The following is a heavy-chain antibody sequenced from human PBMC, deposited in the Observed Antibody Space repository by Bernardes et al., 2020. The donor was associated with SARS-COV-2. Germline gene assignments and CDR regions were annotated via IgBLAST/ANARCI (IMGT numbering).Heavy chain of an antibody. Sequence: ASVEVGWKASGYTFTDYYFHWVRQAPGQGLEWMGWVKPSNGDTEYAQNFQGRVTMTRDTSISTGYMELSRLTSDDTAVYYCVSVTWSQFNDFDLWGQGTMVTVSS. CDR1: GYTFTDYY. CDR3: VSVTWSQFNDFDL. V-gene: IGHV1-2*02. D-gene: IGHD1-26*01. CDR2: VKPSNGDT. J-gene: IGHJ3*01.